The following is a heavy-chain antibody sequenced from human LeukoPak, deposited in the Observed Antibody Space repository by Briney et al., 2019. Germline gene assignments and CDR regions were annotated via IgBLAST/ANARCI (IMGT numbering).Heavy chain of an antibody. Sequence: ASVKVSCKASGYTFTSYGISWVRQAPGQGLEWMGWISAYNGNTNYAQKLQGRVTMTTDTSTSTAYMELSSLRSDDTAAYYCARVWDIVATITADYWGQGTLVTVSS. CDR1: GYTFTSYG. CDR3: ARVWDIVATITADY. J-gene: IGHJ4*02. V-gene: IGHV1-18*04. CDR2: ISAYNGNT. D-gene: IGHD5-12*01.